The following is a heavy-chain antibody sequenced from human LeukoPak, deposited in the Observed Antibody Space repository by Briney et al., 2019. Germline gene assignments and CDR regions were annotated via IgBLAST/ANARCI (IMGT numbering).Heavy chain of an antibody. CDR3: ARRHDAFDI. Sequence: ASETLSLTCTVSGGSVSSGSYYWSWIRQPPGKGLEWIGYIYYSGSTNYNPSLKSRVTISVDTSKNQFSLKLSSVTAADTAVYYCARRHDAFDIWGQGTMVTVSS. J-gene: IGHJ3*02. CDR2: IYYSGST. V-gene: IGHV4-61*01. CDR1: GGSVSSGSYY.